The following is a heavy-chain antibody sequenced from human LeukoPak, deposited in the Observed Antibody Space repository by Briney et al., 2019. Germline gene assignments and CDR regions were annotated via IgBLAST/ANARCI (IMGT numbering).Heavy chain of an antibody. V-gene: IGHV1-69*05. CDR2: LIPIFGTA. D-gene: IGHD3-9*01. CDR3: ARGVRYFDWLLRP. J-gene: IGHJ4*02. Sequence: GSSGKVSCKASGGTFSSYAISWVRQAPGQGLGWMGGLIPIFGTANYAQKFQGRVTITTDESTSTAYMELSSLRSEDTAVYYCARGVRYFDWLLRPWGQGTLVTVSS. CDR1: GGTFSSYA.